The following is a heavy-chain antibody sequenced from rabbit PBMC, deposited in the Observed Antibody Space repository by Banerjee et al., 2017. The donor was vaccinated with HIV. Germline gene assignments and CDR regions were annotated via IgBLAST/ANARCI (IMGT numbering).Heavy chain of an antibody. V-gene: IGHV1S45*01. CDR1: GFPFSSGYD. CDR2: IVTGGGGST. Sequence: QEQLEESGGGLVKPEGSLTLTCTASGFPFSSGYDMCWVRQAPGKGLEWFGCIVTGGGGSTAYASWAKGRFTISKTSSTTVTLQMTSLTAADTATYFCARDIGSSGWYSFNLWGPGTLVTVS. D-gene: IGHD1-1*01. CDR3: ARDIGSSGWYSFNL. J-gene: IGHJ4*01.